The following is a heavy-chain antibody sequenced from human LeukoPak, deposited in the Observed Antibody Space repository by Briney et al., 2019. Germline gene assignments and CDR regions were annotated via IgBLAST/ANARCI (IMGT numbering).Heavy chain of an antibody. Sequence: GRSLRLSCAASGFTFDDYAMHWVRQAPGKGLEWVSGISWNSGSIGYADSVKGRFTISRDNAKNSLYLQMNSLRAEDTAVYYCARPLFNWNSDAFDIWGQGTMVTVSS. CDR1: GFTFDDYA. D-gene: IGHD1-7*01. V-gene: IGHV3-9*01. J-gene: IGHJ3*02. CDR2: ISWNSGSI. CDR3: ARPLFNWNSDAFDI.